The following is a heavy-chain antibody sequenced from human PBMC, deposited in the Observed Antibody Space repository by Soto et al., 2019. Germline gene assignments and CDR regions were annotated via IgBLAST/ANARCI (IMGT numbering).Heavy chain of an antibody. J-gene: IGHJ1*01. V-gene: IGHV2-5*02. CDR2: IYWDDDK. Sequence: QITLKESGPTLVKPTQTLTLTCTFSGFSLSTSGVGVGWIRQPPGKALEWPALIYWDDDKRYSPSLKSRLTITKDTSKNQVVLTMTNMDPVDTATYYCAHIAFPCGSCYSRVYFQHWGQGTLVTVSS. CDR1: GFSLSTSGVG. CDR3: AHIAFPCGSCYSRVYFQH. D-gene: IGHD2-15*01.